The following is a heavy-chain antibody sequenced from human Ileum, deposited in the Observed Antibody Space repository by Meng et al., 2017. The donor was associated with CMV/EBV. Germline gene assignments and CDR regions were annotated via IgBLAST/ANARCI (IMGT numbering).Heavy chain of an antibody. CDR3: ATRGVHDFDH. Sequence: QVQLVQSGAEVKKPGASVKVSCKASGYTFTSYYMHWVRQAPGQGLEWMGIINPSGGSTSYAQKFQGRVTMTRDTSTSTVYMKLSSLRSEDTAVYYCATRGVHDFDHWGQGTLVTVSS. V-gene: IGHV1-46*01. CDR2: INPSGGST. CDR1: GYTFTSYY. J-gene: IGHJ4*02. D-gene: IGHD3-10*01.